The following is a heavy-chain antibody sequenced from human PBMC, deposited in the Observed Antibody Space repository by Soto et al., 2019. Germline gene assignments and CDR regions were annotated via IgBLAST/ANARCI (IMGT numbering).Heavy chain of an antibody. CDR2: IHPDNAYT. CDR1: GYTFTGSY. V-gene: IGHV1-2*02. CDR3: ARDDGSDLFDF. Sequence: QVHLVQSGAEVMKKGASVKVSCKDSGYTFTGSYIHWVRQAPGQGLEWIGWIHPDNAYTYYAQKLQGRVTMTRDTSVSTDYMDLSRLTSDDPAVYSCARDDGSDLFDFWGQGTLVTVSS. J-gene: IGHJ4*02.